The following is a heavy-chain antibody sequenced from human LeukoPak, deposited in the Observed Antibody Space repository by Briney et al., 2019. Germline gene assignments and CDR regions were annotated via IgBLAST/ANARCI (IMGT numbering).Heavy chain of an antibody. CDR3: VRAHPLFYKDV. V-gene: IGHV3-48*01. J-gene: IGHJ6*03. CDR1: GFTFNGYN. Sequence: GGSLRLSCAISGFTFNGYNMNWVRQAPGKGLEGISYITSTSSSTSYADSVKGRFSISRDNAKNSLYLQMKNLRAADAAVYYCVRAHPLFYKDVWGKGTTVTVSS. CDR2: ITSTSSST.